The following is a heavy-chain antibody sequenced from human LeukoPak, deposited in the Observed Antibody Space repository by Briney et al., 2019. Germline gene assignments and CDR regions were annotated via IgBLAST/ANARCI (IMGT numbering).Heavy chain of an antibody. J-gene: IGHJ4*02. CDR2: IYTSGST. Sequence: PSETLSLTCTVSGGSISSGTYYWSWIRQPAGKGLEWIGRIYTSGSTNYNPSLKSRVTISVDTSKNQFSLKLSSVTAADTAVYYCARSGSGYLRYYFDYWGQGTLVTVSS. CDR1: GGSISSGTYY. V-gene: IGHV4-61*02. CDR3: ARSGSGYLRYYFDY. D-gene: IGHD5-12*01.